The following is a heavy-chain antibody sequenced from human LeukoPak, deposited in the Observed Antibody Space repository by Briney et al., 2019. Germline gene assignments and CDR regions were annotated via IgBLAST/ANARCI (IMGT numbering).Heavy chain of an antibody. CDR2: ISTYNGNT. Sequence: ASVNLTCNASGYTISSFGVSLVRQAPGQGLEWMGWISTYNGNTNYAQNFQGRVTMTTVTSTTTVYVELRGLRSDDTAVYFCASGRGAEGSCRGFDRWGRGGMVTVSS. D-gene: IGHD1-26*01. J-gene: IGHJ3*02. CDR1: GYTISSFG. CDR3: ASGRGAEGSCRGFDR. V-gene: IGHV1-18*01.